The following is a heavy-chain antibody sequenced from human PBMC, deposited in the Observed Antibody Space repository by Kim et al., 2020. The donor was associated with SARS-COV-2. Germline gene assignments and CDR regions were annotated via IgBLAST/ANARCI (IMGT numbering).Heavy chain of an antibody. J-gene: IGHJ6*02. Sequence: GGSLRLSCAASGFTFSSYAMSWVRQAPGKGLEWVSAISGSGGSTYYADSVKGRFTISRDNSKNTLYLQMNSLRAEDTAVYYCANGEVVPAAIHYYYGMDVWGQGTTVTVSS. CDR2: ISGSGGST. CDR1: GFTFSSYA. D-gene: IGHD2-2*02. CDR3: ANGEVVPAAIHYYYGMDV. V-gene: IGHV3-23*01.